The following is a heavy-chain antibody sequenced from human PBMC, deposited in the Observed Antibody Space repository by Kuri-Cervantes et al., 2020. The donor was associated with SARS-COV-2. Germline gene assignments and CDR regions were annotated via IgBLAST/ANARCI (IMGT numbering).Heavy chain of an antibody. CDR1: GGSMGNYY. CDR3: VRLGDHYFDS. D-gene: IGHD2-21*02. Sequence: GSLRLSCSVSGGSMGNYYWSWIRQPPGKGLEWMGYVYYSGNTSYNPSLRSRLTVSVDTSRNQFSLKLTSVTAADTAVYYCVRLGDHYFDSWGQGTLVTVSS. CDR2: VYYSGNT. V-gene: IGHV4-59*01. J-gene: IGHJ4*02.